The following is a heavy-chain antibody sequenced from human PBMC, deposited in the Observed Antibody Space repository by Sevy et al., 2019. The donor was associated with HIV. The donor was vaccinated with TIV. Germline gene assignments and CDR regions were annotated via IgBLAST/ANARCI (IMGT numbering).Heavy chain of an antibody. J-gene: IGHJ3*02. Sequence: LSLTCAASGFTFDDYAMSWVRQAPGKGLEWVSAINWKTDNVGYADSVKGRFTISRDNAKRSLYLQMNSLRPEDTALYHCARNTYYLDSTGFGAFDIWGQGIMVTVSS. V-gene: IGHV3-20*01. CDR3: ARNTYYLDSTGFGAFDI. CDR2: INWKTDNV. CDR1: GFTFDDYA. D-gene: IGHD3-22*01.